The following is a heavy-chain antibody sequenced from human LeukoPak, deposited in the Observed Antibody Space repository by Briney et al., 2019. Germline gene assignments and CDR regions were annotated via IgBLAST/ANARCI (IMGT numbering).Heavy chain of an antibody. D-gene: IGHD1-14*01. CDR3: ARNHLNYEVTRYYNYGMDV. Sequence: SETLSLTCAVYGGSFSSSSYYWGWIRQPPGKGLEWIGTVYYSGSTYYNPSLESRVTISVDTSKNQFSLKLSSVTAADTAVYYCARNHLNYEVTRYYNYGMDVWGQGTTVTVSS. J-gene: IGHJ6*02. V-gene: IGHV4-39*01. CDR1: GGSFSSSSYY. CDR2: VYYSGST.